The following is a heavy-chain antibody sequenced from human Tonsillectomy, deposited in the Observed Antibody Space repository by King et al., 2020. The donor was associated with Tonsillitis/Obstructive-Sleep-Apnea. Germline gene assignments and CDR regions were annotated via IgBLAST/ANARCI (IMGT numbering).Heavy chain of an antibody. Sequence: QVQLVESGSELKKPGASVKVSCKASGYTFTSYTMNWVRQAPGQGLEWMGWINTETGNPTYAQGFTGRFVFSLDTSVSTAYLQISSLKAEDTAVYYCARDGSGTYRYYYYMDVWGKGTTVTVSS. J-gene: IGHJ6*03. CDR1: GYTFTSYT. D-gene: IGHD3-10*01. CDR3: ARDGSGTYRYYYYMDV. CDR2: INTETGNP. V-gene: IGHV7-4-1*02.